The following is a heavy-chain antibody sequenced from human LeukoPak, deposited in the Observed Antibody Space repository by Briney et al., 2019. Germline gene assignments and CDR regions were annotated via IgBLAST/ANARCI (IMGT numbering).Heavy chain of an antibody. CDR1: GFSFSSYG. CDR2: ISYDGSNK. D-gene: IGHD4-11*01. V-gene: IGHV3-30*18. CDR3: AKHFRGVTTFDY. Sequence: GGSLRLSCAASGFSFSSYGMHWVRQAPGKGLEWVAVISYDGSNKYYEDSVKGRFTISRDNSKNTLYLQMNSLRLEDTAVYYCAKHFRGVTTFDYWGQGTLVTVSS. J-gene: IGHJ4*02.